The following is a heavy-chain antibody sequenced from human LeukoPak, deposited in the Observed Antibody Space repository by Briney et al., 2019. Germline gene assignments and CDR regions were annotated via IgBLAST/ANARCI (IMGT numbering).Heavy chain of an antibody. D-gene: IGHD3-10*01. J-gene: IGHJ6*04. CDR1: GYTFTSYA. V-gene: IGHV1-3*01. Sequence: ASVKVSCKASGYTFTSYAMHWVRQAPGQRLEWMGWINAGNGNTKYSQKFQGRVTITRDTSASTAYMELSSLRSEDTAVYYSARTNYYGSGSYYSPGGYYGMDVWGKGTTVTVSS. CDR2: INAGNGNT. CDR3: ARTNYYGSGSYYSPGGYYGMDV.